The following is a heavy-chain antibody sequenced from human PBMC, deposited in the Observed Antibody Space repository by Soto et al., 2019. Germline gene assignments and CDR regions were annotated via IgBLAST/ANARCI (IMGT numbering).Heavy chain of an antibody. J-gene: IGHJ4*02. Sequence: GGSLRLSCAASGFTFSSYGMHWVRQAPGKGLEWVAVISYDGSNKYYADSVKGRFTISRDNSKNTLYLQMNSLRAEDAAVYYCAKGPNFDYRGQGTLVTVSS. CDR3: AKGPNFDY. CDR1: GFTFSSYG. CDR2: ISYDGSNK. V-gene: IGHV3-30*18.